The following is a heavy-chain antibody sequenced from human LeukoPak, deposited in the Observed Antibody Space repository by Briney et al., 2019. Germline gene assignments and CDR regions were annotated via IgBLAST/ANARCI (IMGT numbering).Heavy chain of an antibody. CDR2: ISGGGDDT. J-gene: IGHJ6*02. CDR1: GFTFSNYA. V-gene: IGHV3-23*01. Sequence: GGSLRLSCASSGFTFSNYAMSWVRQAPGKGLEWVSTISGGGDDTYYADSVKGRFTISRDNAKNSLYLQMSNLRAEDTAVYFCARGGGLDVWGQGATVTVSS. CDR3: ARGGGLDV. D-gene: IGHD3-16*01.